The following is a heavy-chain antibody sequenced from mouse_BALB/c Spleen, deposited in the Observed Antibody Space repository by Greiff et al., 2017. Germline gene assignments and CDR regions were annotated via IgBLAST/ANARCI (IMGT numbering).Heavy chain of an antibody. CDR2: IFPGTGTT. Sequence: QVQLKESGAELVKPGASVKLSCKTSGYTFTSYWIQWVKQRPGQGLGWIGEIFPGTGTTYYNEKFKGKATLTIDTSSSTAYMQLSSLTSEDSAVYFCARGGGYSPGYWGQGTTLTVSS. J-gene: IGHJ2*01. CDR3: ARGGGYSPGY. D-gene: IGHD2-3*01. V-gene: IGHV1S132*01. CDR1: GYTFTSYW.